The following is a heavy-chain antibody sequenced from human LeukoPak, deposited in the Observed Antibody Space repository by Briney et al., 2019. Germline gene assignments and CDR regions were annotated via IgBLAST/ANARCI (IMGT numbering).Heavy chain of an antibody. CDR3: AKDKRITMVRGVIAPFDY. J-gene: IGHJ4*02. CDR1: GFTFSSYA. Sequence: GGSLRLSCAASGFTFSSYAMSWVRQAPGKGLEWVSAISGSGGSKYYADSVKGRFTISRDNSKNTLYLQMNSLRAEDTAVYYCAKDKRITMVRGVIAPFDYWGQGTLVTVSS. CDR2: ISGSGGSK. D-gene: IGHD3-10*01. V-gene: IGHV3-23*01.